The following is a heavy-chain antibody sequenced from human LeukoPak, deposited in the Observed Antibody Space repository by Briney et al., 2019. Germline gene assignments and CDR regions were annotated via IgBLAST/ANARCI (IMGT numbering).Heavy chain of an antibody. CDR1: GYTFTSYG. CDR2: ISAYNGNT. Sequence: ASVKVSCKASGYTFTSYGISWVRQAPGQGLEWMGWISAYNGNTNYAQKPQGRVTMTTDTSTNTAYMELRSLRSDDTAVYYCARVDCSGGSCYLGDYWGQGTLVTVSS. V-gene: IGHV1-18*04. J-gene: IGHJ4*02. CDR3: ARVDCSGGSCYLGDY. D-gene: IGHD2-15*01.